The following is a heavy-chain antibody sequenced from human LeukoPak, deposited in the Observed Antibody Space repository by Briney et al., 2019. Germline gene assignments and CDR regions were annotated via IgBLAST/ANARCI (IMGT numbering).Heavy chain of an antibody. D-gene: IGHD6-13*01. CDR2: ISSSSSYI. V-gene: IGHV3-21*01. J-gene: IGHJ4*02. CDR1: GFTFSSYS. Sequence: GGSLRLFYAASGFTFSSYSMNWVRQAPGKGLEWVSSISSSSSYIYYADSVKGRFTISRDNAKNSLYLQMNSLRAEDTAVYYCARYLEAQQLEHFDYWGQETLVTVSS. CDR3: ARYLEAQQLEHFDY.